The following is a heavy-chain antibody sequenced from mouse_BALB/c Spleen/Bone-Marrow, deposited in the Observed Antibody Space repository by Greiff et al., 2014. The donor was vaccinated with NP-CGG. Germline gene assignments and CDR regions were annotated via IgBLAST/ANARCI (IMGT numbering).Heavy chain of an antibody. D-gene: IGHD2-4*01. CDR1: GFNIKDTY. J-gene: IGHJ2*01. CDR3: ASYDYGYYFDY. CDR2: IVPANGST. V-gene: IGHV14-3*02. Sequence: EVMLVESGAELVKPGASVKLSCTTSGFNIKDTYMHWVKLRPEQGLEWIGRIVPANGSTKYAPKFQGKATITADTSSNTAYLQLSSLTSEDTAVYFCASYDYGYYFDYWGQGTTLTVSS.